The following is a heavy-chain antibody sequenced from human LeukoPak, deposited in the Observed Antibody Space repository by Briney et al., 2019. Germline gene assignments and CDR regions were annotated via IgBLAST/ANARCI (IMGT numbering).Heavy chain of an antibody. J-gene: IGHJ4*02. CDR3: ARDPSIVGATAPTDY. CDR1: GYTFTGYY. Sequence: ASVKVSCKASGYTFTGYYMHWVGQAPGEGREGMGWINPNSGGRNYAQKLQRRVTITRDTSISTAYMELSRLRSDDTAVYYCARDPSIVGATAPTDYWGQGTLVTVSS. V-gene: IGHV1-2*02. CDR2: INPNSGGR. D-gene: IGHD1-26*01.